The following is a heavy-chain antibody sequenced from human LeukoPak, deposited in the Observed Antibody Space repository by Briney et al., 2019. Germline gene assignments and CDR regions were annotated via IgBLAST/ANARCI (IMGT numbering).Heavy chain of an antibody. Sequence: GGSLRLSCAASGFTFSDYYMSWIRQAPGKGLVWVSRINGDGSSTSYADSVKGRFTISRDNAKNTVYLQMNSLRGEDTAVYYCAKMDFGWGQGTLVTVSS. CDR2: INGDGSST. J-gene: IGHJ4*02. V-gene: IGHV3-74*01. D-gene: IGHD3-16*01. CDR3: AKMDFG. CDR1: GFTFSDYY.